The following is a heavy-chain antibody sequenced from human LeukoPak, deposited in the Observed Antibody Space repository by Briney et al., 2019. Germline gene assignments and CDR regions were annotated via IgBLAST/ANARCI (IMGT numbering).Heavy chain of an antibody. V-gene: IGHV3-30*18. J-gene: IGHJ4*02. CDR1: GGSISSYY. CDR2: ISYGGSNK. CDR3: AKFRFGEGVDY. Sequence: LSLTCTVSGGSISSYYWSWIRQPPGKGLEWVAVISYGGSNKYYADSVKGRFTISRDNSKNTLYLQMNSLRAEDTAAYYCAKFRFGEGVDYWGQGTLVTVSS. D-gene: IGHD3-10*01.